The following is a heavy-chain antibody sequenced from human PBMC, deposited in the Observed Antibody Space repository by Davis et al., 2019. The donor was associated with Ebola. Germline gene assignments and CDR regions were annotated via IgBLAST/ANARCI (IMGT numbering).Heavy chain of an antibody. V-gene: IGHV1-69*13. CDR3: ARERRPYIAAAGTDY. J-gene: IGHJ4*02. CDR1: GGTFSSYT. Sequence: AASVKVSCKASGGTFSSYTISWVRQAPGQGLEWMGGIIPIFGTANYAQKFQGRVTITADESTSTAYMELSSLRSEDTAVYYCARERRPYIAAAGTDYWGQGTLVTVSS. CDR2: IIPIFGTA. D-gene: IGHD6-13*01.